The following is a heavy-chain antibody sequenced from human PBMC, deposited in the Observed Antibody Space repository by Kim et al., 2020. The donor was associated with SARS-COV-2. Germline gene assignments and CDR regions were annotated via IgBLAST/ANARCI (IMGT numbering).Heavy chain of an antibody. D-gene: IGHD2-2*01. CDR1: GGSISSYY. Sequence: SETLSLTCTVSGGSISSYYWSWIRQPPGKGLEWIGYIYYSGSTNYNPSLKSRVTISVDTSKNQFSLKLSSVTAADTAVYYCARQTYCSSTSCYGDYYFDYWGQGTLVTVSS. CDR3: ARQTYCSSTSCYGDYYFDY. CDR2: IYYSGST. J-gene: IGHJ4*02. V-gene: IGHV4-59*08.